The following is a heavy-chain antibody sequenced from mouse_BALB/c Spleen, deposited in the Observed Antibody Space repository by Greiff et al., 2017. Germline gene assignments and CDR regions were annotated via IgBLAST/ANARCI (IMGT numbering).Heavy chain of an antibody. D-gene: IGHD2-9*01. J-gene: IGHJ2*01. CDR3: ARAPFFGYLHYFDY. Sequence: EVHLVESGGGLVKPGGSLKLSCAASGFTFSSYAMSWVRQSPEKRLEWVAEISSGGSYTYYPDTVTGRFTISRDNAKNTLYLEMSSLRSEDTAMYYCARAPFFGYLHYFDYWGQGTTLTVSS. V-gene: IGHV5-9-4*01. CDR2: ISSGGSYT. CDR1: GFTFSSYA.